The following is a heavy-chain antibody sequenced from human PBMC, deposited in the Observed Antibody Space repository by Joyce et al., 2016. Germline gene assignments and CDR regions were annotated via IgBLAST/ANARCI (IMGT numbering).Heavy chain of an antibody. V-gene: IGHV3-30*03. D-gene: IGHD3-22*01. J-gene: IGHJ4*02. CDR1: GLPFSTYG. Sequence: QVQLVESGGGVVQPGRSLRLSCETSGLPFSTYGMTWVRQGPGKGVEWMAVISFDGKNRYYADSVKGRFTISRDDSKNTVYLQMDSLRVEDAAVYYCAASSNGYAKYWGQGTLVTVSS. CDR2: ISFDGKNR. CDR3: AASSNGYAKY.